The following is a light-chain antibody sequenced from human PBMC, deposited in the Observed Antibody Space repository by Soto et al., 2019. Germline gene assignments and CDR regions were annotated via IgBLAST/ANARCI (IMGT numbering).Light chain of an antibody. Sequence: AIQMTQSPSSLSASVGDRVTITCRASQYISNDLGWYQQKPGKAPKLLIYAASSLQTGVPSRFSGSGSGTVFTLTISSLQHEYFATYYCLQDYTSPRMFGQGTKVEIK. V-gene: IGKV1-6*01. CDR3: LQDYTSPRM. CDR2: AAS. J-gene: IGKJ1*01. CDR1: QYISND.